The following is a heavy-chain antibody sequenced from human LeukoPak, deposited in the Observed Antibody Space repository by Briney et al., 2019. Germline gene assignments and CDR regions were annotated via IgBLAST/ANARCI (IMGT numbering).Heavy chain of an antibody. V-gene: IGHV4-34*01. CDR2: INHSGST. CDR1: GGSISSYY. J-gene: IGHJ5*02. Sequence: SETLSLTCTVSGGSISSYYWSWIRQPPGKGREWIGEINHSGSTNYNPSLKSRVTISVDTSKNQFSLKLSSVTAADTAVYYCARGRGVVVVAATLWFDPWGQGTLVTVSS. D-gene: IGHD2-15*01. CDR3: ARGRGVVVVAATLWFDP.